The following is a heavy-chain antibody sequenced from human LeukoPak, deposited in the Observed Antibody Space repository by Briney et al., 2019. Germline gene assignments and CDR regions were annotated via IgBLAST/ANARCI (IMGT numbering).Heavy chain of an antibody. Sequence: PGGSLRLSCAASGFTFSTYPMSWVRQAPGKGLEWVSAISDTRTYYADAVKGRFTISRDNSKNTVFLQMNSLGAEDTAVYYCVKEHVDRAFTRSFEIWGQGTVVTVSS. V-gene: IGHV3-23*01. CDR3: VKEHVDRAFTRSFEI. CDR1: GFTFSTYP. J-gene: IGHJ3*02. D-gene: IGHD3-10*01. CDR2: ISDTRT.